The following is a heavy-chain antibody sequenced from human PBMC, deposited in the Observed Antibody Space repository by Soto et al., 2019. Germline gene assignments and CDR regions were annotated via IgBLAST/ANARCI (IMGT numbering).Heavy chain of an antibody. CDR2: ISPHTGKT. CDR3: AVNSGCQFDF. Sequence: ASVKVSCKTSGYTFTTYGISWVRQAPEQGLAWMGWISPHTGKTDYAQNFQGRVTMTTDTSTNTAYMELKSLRSDDTAVYYCAVNSGCQFDFWGQGTLVT. V-gene: IGHV1-18*04. D-gene: IGHD5-12*01. J-gene: IGHJ4*02. CDR1: GYTFTTYG.